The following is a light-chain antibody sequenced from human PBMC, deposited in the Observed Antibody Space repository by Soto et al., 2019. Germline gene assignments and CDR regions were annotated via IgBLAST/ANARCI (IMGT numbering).Light chain of an antibody. CDR3: QQYSNWPPLT. CDR2: GAS. Sequence: EIVMTQFPATLSVSPGERATLSCRASQSVRSNLAWYQQKPGQAPRLLISGASTRATGVPVRFSGSGSGTEFTLTISSLQSEDFAVYYCQQYSNWPPLTFGGRTKVELK. CDR1: QSVRSN. J-gene: IGKJ4*01. V-gene: IGKV3-15*01.